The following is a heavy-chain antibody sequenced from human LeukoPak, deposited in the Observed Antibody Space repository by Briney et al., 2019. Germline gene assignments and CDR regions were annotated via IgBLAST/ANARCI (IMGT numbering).Heavy chain of an antibody. CDR2: ISSSSSTI. CDR1: GFTFSSYS. Sequence: GGSLRLSCAASGFTFSSYSMNWVRQAPGKGLEWVSYISSSSSTIYYADSVKGRFTISRDNSRKTVYLPMNSLTAEDTALYYCARLAVRVAVGGQDYWGQGTLVTVSS. V-gene: IGHV3-48*01. CDR3: ARLAVRVAVGGQDY. J-gene: IGHJ4*02. D-gene: IGHD6-19*01.